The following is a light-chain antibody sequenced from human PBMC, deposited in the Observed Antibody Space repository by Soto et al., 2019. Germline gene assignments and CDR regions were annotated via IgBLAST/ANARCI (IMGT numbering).Light chain of an antibody. CDR2: DVT. Sequence: QSVLGHPRSVSWSPGHSVTVSCAGTSRDVAVYSYVSWFQQHPGKAPQLLIYDVTKRPSGVPDRFSGSKSGNTAALTISGLQAEDEAEYFCSSYAGSYNRIFGSGTKVTVL. V-gene: IGLV2-11*01. CDR3: SSYAGSYNRI. CDR1: SRDVAVYSY. J-gene: IGLJ1*01.